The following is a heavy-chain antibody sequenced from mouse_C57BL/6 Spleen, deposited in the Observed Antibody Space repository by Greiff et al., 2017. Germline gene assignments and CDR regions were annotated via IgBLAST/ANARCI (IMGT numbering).Heavy chain of an antibody. CDR1: GYTFTSYW. CDR3: ARFTTVVEDYFDY. CDR2: IHPNSGST. Sequence: QVQLQQPGAELVKPGASVKLSCKASGYTFTSYWMHWVKQRPGQGLEWIGMIHPNSGSTNYNGKFKGKATLTADKSSSTAYMQLSSLTSEDSAVYFCARFTTVVEDYFDYWGQGTTLTVSS. D-gene: IGHD1-1*01. V-gene: IGHV1-64*01. J-gene: IGHJ2*01.